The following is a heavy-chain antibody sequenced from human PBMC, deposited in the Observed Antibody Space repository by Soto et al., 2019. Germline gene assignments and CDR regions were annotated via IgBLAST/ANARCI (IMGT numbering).Heavy chain of an antibody. V-gene: IGHV1-18*01. CDR1: GYSFTTYG. CDR2: ISGYNGNT. Sequence: QVQLVQSRGEVKKPGASVKVSCKTSGYSFTTYGISWVRQAPGQGLEWMGWISGYNGNTNYAQKPQGRVTTTTHTSTSTAYMELRSLRSDDTAVYYCAREGPAPYYYYGMDVWGQGSTVTVSS. CDR3: AREGPAPYYYYGMDV. J-gene: IGHJ6*02.